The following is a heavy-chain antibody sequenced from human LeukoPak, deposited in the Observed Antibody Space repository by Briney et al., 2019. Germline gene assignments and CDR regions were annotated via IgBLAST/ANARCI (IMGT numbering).Heavy chain of an antibody. CDR3: ARDRGLLGY. CDR2: IYYSGST. CDR1: GGSISSYY. V-gene: IGHV4-59*01. Sequence: PSETLSLTCTVSGGSISSYYWSWIRQPPGKGLEWIGYIYYSGSTNYNPSLKSRVTISVDTSKGQFSLKLSSVTAADTAVYYCARDRGLLGYWGQGTLVTVSS. D-gene: IGHD3-10*01. J-gene: IGHJ4*02.